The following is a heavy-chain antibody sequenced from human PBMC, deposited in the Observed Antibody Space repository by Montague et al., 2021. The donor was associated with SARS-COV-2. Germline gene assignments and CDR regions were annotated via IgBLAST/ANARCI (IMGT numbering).Heavy chain of an antibody. Sequence: SLRLSCAASGFSFAGYALSWVRQAPGQGLEWVSGISGGGASTYYGDSVQGRFTISRDNSQNTVYLQMNSLRAEDTAVYYCAKHSAFHPYYCDMHAWGQGTTVTVSS. V-gene: IGHV3-23*01. CDR2: ISGGGAST. D-gene: IGHD3-16*01. CDR1: GFSFAGYA. CDR3: AKHSAFHPYYCDMHA. J-gene: IGHJ6*02.